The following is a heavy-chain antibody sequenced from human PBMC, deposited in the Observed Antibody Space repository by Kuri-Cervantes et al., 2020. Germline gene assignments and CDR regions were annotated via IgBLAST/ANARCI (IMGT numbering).Heavy chain of an antibody. CDR2: IYYSGST. CDR1: GGSISSYY. D-gene: IGHD6-13*01. Sequence: GSLRLSCTVSGGSISSYYWSWIRQPPGKGLEWIGYIYYSGSTKYNPSLKSRVTISVDTSKNQFSLKLSSVTAADTAVYYCARDGSSWYHWFDPWGQGTLVTVSS. J-gene: IGHJ5*02. CDR3: ARDGSSWYHWFDP. V-gene: IGHV4-59*12.